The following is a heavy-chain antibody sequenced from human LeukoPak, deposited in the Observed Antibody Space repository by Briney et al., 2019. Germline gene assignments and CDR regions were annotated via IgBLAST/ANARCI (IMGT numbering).Heavy chain of an antibody. Sequence: GGSLRLSCAASGFTFSDYYMSWIRQAPGKGLEWVSYISSSSSYTNYADSVKGRSTISRDNAKNSLYLQMNSLRAEDTAVYYCARARYGDYPDYWGQGTLVTVSS. CDR2: ISSSSSYT. CDR3: ARARYGDYPDY. V-gene: IGHV3-11*06. J-gene: IGHJ4*02. D-gene: IGHD4-17*01. CDR1: GFTFSDYY.